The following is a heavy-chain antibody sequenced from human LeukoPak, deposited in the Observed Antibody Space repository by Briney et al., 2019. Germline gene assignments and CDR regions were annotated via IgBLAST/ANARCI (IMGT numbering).Heavy chain of an antibody. CDR2: INHSGST. D-gene: IGHD3-10*01. V-gene: IGHV4-34*01. Sequence: SETLSLTCAVYGGSFSGYYWSWIRQPPGKGLEWIGEINHSGSTNYNPSLKSRVTISVDTSKNQFSLKLSSVTAADTAVYYCARDQYYYGSGSHTKGFDYWGQGTLVTVSS. CDR3: ARDQYYYGSGSHTKGFDY. J-gene: IGHJ4*02. CDR1: GGSFSGYY.